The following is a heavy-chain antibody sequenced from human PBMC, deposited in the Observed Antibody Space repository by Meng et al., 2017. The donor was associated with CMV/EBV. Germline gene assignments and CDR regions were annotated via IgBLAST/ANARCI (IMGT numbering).Heavy chain of an antibody. CDR2: IYYSGST. V-gene: IGHV4-59*01. J-gene: IGHJ4*02. CDR1: GGSISSYY. Sequence: SETLSLTCTVSGGSISSYYWSWIRQPPGKGLEWIGYIYYSGSTNYNPSLKSRVTISVDTSKNQFSLKLSSVTAADTAVYYCARAQSGGIDYWGQGTLVTVSS. D-gene: IGHD4-23*01. CDR3: ARAQSGGIDY.